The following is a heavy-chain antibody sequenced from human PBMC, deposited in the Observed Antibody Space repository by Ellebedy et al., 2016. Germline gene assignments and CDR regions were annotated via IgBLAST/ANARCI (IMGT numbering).Heavy chain of an antibody. CDR1: GGTFSSYA. J-gene: IGHJ4*02. Sequence: SVKVSCXASGGTFSSYAISWVRQAPGQGLEWMGGIIPIFGTANYAQKFQGRVTITADESTSTAYMELSSLRSEDTAVYYCARDRGWFEYYFDYWGQGTLVTVSS. CDR3: ARDRGWFEYYFDY. V-gene: IGHV1-69*13. D-gene: IGHD3-10*01. CDR2: IIPIFGTA.